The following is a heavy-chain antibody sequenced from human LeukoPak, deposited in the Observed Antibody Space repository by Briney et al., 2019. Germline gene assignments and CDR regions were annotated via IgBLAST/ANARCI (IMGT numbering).Heavy chain of an antibody. J-gene: IGHJ4*02. CDR1: GYTFTSYG. V-gene: IGHV1-18*01. CDR2: ISAYNGNT. Sequence: ASVKVSCKASGYTFTSYGISWVRQAPGQGLEWMGWISAYNGNTNYAHKLQGRVTMTTDTSTSTAYMELRSLRSDDTAVYYCARESSLDYDILTGYYKVGDYFDYWGQGTLVTVSS. CDR3: ARESSLDYDILTGYYKVGDYFDY. D-gene: IGHD3-9*01.